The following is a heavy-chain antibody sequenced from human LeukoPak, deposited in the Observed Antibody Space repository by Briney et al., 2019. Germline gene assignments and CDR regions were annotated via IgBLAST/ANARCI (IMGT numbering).Heavy chain of an antibody. J-gene: IGHJ4*02. CDR1: GYSFTSYW. D-gene: IGHD1-26*01. Sequence: GESLKISCKGSGYSFTSYWIGWVRQMPGKGLEWMGMINPGDSDIRYSPPLQGQVTISADKSISTAYLQWSSLKASDTAMYYCARRRYSGSYWFDYWGQGTLVTVSS. CDR2: INPGDSDI. CDR3: ARRRYSGSYWFDY. V-gene: IGHV5-51*01.